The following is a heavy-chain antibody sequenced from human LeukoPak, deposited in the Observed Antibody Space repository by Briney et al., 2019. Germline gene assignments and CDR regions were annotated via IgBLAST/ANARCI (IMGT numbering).Heavy chain of an antibody. CDR2: IYDSEST. J-gene: IGHJ6*03. D-gene: IGHD5-18*01. CDR3: ARDGGGYSYGATDYYMDV. V-gene: IGHV4-39*01. Sequence: SETLSLTCTVSGGSLSSSSYYWGWIRQPPGKGLEWIGSIYDSESTYYNPSLKSRVTISVDTSKNQFFLKVSSVTAADTAVYYCARDGGGYSYGATDYYMDVWGKGTTVTISS. CDR1: GGSLSSSSYY.